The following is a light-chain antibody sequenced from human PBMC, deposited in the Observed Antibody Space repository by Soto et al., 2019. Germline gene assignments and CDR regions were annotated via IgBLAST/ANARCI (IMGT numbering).Light chain of an antibody. CDR2: AAS. CDR3: QQSNSFPHT. Sequence: DIQMTQSPSLGDRVTITCRASQGISNWLAWYQQKPGQAPKLLIYAASSLHSGVPSRFSGSGSGTDFTLTISSLQPEDFATYFCQQSNSFPHTFGRGTKLEI. CDR1: QGISNW. J-gene: IGKJ2*01. V-gene: IGKV1-12*01.